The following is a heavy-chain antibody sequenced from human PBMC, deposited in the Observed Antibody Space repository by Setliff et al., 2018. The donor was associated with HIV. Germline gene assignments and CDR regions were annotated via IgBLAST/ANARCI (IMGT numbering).Heavy chain of an antibody. D-gene: IGHD2-2*01. J-gene: IGHJ4*02. CDR3: ARWCAAAGCYPAIYHFDS. Sequence: ASVKVSCKASGYTFSEYAIHWVRQAPGQRLEWMGRIDTDNGYRRYSPKLQGRVTIAKDTSANTAYMELRGLRSEDTAVYYCARWCAAAGCYPAIYHFDSWGQGTLVTVSS. CDR1: GYTFSEYA. V-gene: IGHV1-3*04. CDR2: IDTDNGYR.